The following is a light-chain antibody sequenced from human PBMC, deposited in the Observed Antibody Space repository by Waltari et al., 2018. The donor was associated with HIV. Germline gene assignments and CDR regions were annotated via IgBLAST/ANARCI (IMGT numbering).Light chain of an antibody. V-gene: IGLV1-40*01. J-gene: IGLJ2*01. CDR3: QSCDSSLSAVV. CDR2: GDS. CDR1: SSNIGAGYD. Sequence: QSVLTQPPSVSGAPGQRVTVSCPGSSSNIGAGYDVHWYQQLPGAAPKLLIYGDSKRPSGVPDRFSGSKSGSSASLAITGLQTEDEAYYYCQSCDSSLSAVVFGGGTKLTVL.